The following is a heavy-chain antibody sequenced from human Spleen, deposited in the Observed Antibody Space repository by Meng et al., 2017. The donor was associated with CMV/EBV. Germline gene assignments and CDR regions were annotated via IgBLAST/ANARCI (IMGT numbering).Heavy chain of an antibody. CDR1: FSTYG. Sequence: FSTYGMHWVRQTPGKGLEWVAVVWYDGSNTQYGDSVKGRFTISRDNSKKTLYLQMNSLRAEDTAVYYCAKGPYCTSSSCHGGMAFDIWGRGTLVTVSS. CDR2: VWYDGSNT. D-gene: IGHD2-2*01. CDR3: AKGPYCTSSSCHGGMAFDI. V-gene: IGHV3-33*06. J-gene: IGHJ3*02.